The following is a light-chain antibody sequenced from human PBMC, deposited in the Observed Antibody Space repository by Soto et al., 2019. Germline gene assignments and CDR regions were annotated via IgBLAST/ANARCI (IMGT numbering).Light chain of an antibody. J-gene: IGKJ3*01. CDR1: QGISSY. CDR3: QQLSSYPLT. Sequence: DIQLTQSPSFLSASVGDRVTITCRASQGISSYLAWYQQKPGKAPKLLIYAASTLQSGVPSRFRGSGSGTEFTLTISSLQPVDFATYCCQQLSSYPLTFGPGTNVDIK. CDR2: AAS. V-gene: IGKV1-9*01.